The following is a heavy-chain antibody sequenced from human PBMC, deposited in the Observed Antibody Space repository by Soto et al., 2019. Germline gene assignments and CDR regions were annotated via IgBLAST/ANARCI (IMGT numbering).Heavy chain of an antibody. CDR3: ARGGHVVVVTAALDY. Sequence: QVQLMQSGAEVKKPGASVKVSCNASGDTFTDYYIHWVRQAPGQGLEWMGTVNPIGGHTTYAQHFLGRVTMTRDTSTSTLYMELNSLTSDDTAIYYCARGGHVVVVTAALDYWGQGTLVTVSS. CDR2: VNPIGGHT. V-gene: IGHV1-46*01. D-gene: IGHD2-21*02. CDR1: GDTFTDYY. J-gene: IGHJ4*02.